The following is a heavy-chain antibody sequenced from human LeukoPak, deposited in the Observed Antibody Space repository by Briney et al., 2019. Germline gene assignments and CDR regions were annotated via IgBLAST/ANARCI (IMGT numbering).Heavy chain of an antibody. D-gene: IGHD5-12*01. V-gene: IGHV4-59*01. Sequence: SETLSLTCTVSGGSISSYYWSWIRRPPGKKLEWIGCIYYSGGTNYNPSLKSRVTISVDTSKNQFSLKLSSVTAADTAVYYCARVNSGYDWARYYYYYYMDVWGKGTTVTVSS. J-gene: IGHJ6*03. CDR3: ARVNSGYDWARYYYYYYMDV. CDR1: GGSISSYY. CDR2: IYYSGGT.